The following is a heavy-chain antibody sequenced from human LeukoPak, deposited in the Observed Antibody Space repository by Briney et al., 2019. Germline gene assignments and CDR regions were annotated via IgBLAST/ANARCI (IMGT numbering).Heavy chain of an antibody. Sequence: GGPLRLSCSASGFTFSSYIMYWVRQAPGKGLEYVSAISSHGGSTYYADSVKGRFTISRDNSKNTLYLQMSSLRAEDTAVYYCMKDKIEFSRQIVVVTPPGYWGQGTLVTVSS. CDR3: MKDKIEFSRQIVVVTPPGY. CDR2: ISSHGGST. J-gene: IGHJ4*02. D-gene: IGHD2-21*02. CDR1: GFTFSSYI. V-gene: IGHV3-64D*09.